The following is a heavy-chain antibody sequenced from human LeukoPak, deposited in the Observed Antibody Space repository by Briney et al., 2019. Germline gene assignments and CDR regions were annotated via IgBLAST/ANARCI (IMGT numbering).Heavy chain of an antibody. Sequence: SQTLSPTCAISGDSLSSNSAAWNWIRHSPSRGLEWLGRTYYRSKWYNDYAVSVKRRITINPDTSKNQFSLQLNSVTPEDTAVYYCAIDRYYGSGRCDAFDIWGQGTMVTVSS. CDR2: TYYRSKWYN. CDR3: AIDRYYGSGRCDAFDI. CDR1: GDSLSSNSAA. V-gene: IGHV6-1*01. D-gene: IGHD3-10*01. J-gene: IGHJ3*02.